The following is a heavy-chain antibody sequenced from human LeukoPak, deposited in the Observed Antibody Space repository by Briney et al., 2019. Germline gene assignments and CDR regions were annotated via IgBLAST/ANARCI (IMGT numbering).Heavy chain of an antibody. D-gene: IGHD3-10*01. CDR3: ARVGADGSGSYYAFDI. CDR2: IIPILGIA. V-gene: IGHV1-69*04. CDR1: GYTFTSLD. J-gene: IGHJ3*02. Sequence: SVKVSCKASGYTFTSLDISWVRQAPGQGLEWMGRIIPILGIANYAQKFQGRVTITADKSTSTAYMELSSLRSEDTAVYYCARVGADGSGSYYAFDIWGQGTMVTVSS.